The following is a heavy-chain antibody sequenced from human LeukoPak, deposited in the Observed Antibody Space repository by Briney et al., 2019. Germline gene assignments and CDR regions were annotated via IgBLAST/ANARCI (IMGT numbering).Heavy chain of an antibody. CDR1: GFTFSSYW. Sequence: GGSLRLSCAASGFTFSSYWMHWVRQAPGKGLVWVSRINSDGSSTSYADSVKGRFTIPRDNAKNTLYLQMNSLRAEDTAVYYCARDTGRVWFGELLGVGFDYWGQGSLVTVSS. V-gene: IGHV3-74*01. J-gene: IGHJ4*02. CDR3: ARDTGRVWFGELLGVGFDY. D-gene: IGHD3-10*01. CDR2: INSDGSST.